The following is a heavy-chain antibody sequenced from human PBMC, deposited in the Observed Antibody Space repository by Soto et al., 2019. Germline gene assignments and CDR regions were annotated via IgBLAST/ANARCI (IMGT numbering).Heavy chain of an antibody. CDR1: GGSFSGYY. J-gene: IGHJ6*03. CDR3: ATSIRFLVWLWGTTRPYYYTDA. CDR2: INHSGST. V-gene: IGHV4-34*01. D-gene: IGHD3-3*01. Sequence: SETLSLTCAVSGGSFSGYYWSWIRQPPGKGLEWIGEINHSGSTNYNPSLKSRVTISVDTSKNQFSLKLSSVTAADTAVYYCATSIRFLVWLWGTTRPYYYTDAWGKETTVTVS.